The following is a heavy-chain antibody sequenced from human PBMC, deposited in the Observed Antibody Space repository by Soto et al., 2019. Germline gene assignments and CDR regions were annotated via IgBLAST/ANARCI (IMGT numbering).Heavy chain of an antibody. J-gene: IGHJ5*02. CDR1: GITFSTYA. V-gene: IGHV1-3*01. CDR3: ARAISGYVT. Sequence: GASVKVSCKASGITFSTYAIHWVRQAPGQRLEWMGWFNAGNGNTRYSQKFQGRVTLTRDTSASTAYMDLSSLRSEDTAIYYCARAISGYVTWGQGTLVTVSS. D-gene: IGHD5-12*01. CDR2: FNAGNGNT.